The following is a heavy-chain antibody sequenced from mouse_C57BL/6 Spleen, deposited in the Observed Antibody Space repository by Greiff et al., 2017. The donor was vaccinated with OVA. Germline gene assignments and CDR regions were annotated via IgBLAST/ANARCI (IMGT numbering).Heavy chain of an antibody. Sequence: QVQLQQPGAELVKPGASVKVSCKASGYTFTSYWMHWVKQRPGQGLEWIGRIHPSDSDTNYNQKFKGKATLTVDKSSSTAYMQLRSLTSEDSAVYYCAIAHSNYEAMDYWGQGTSVTVSS. CDR1: GYTFTSYW. V-gene: IGHV1-74*01. CDR2: IHPSDSDT. CDR3: AIAHSNYEAMDY. J-gene: IGHJ4*01. D-gene: IGHD2-5*01.